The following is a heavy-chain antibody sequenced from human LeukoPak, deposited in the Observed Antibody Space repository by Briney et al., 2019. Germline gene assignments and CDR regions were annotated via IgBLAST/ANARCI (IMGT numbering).Heavy chain of an antibody. CDR1: GFTVSSNY. CDR2: IYSGGNT. V-gene: IGHV3-66*01. J-gene: IGHJ4*02. CDR3: ARDRANDYFDY. Sequence: PGGSLRLSCAASGFTVSSNYMTWVRQAPGKGLEWVSVIYSGGNTYYADSVKGRFTISRDNSKNTLYLQMNSLRAEDTAVYYCARDRANDYFDYWGQGTLVTVSS. D-gene: IGHD3-10*01.